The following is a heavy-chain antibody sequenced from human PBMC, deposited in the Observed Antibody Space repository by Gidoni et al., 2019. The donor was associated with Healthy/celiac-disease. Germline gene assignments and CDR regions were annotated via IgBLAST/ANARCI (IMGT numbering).Heavy chain of an antibody. V-gene: IGHV3-33*01. CDR2: IWYDGSNK. CDR3: ARDLSPVVVAATLEGGPFDY. Sequence: QVQLVESGGGVVQPGRSLRLSCAASGFTFSSYGMHWVRQAPGKGLEWVAVIWYDGSNKYYADSVKGRFTISRDNSKNTLYLQMNSLRAEDTAVYYCARDLSPVVVAATLEGGPFDYWGQGTLVTVSS. J-gene: IGHJ4*02. CDR1: GFTFSSYG. D-gene: IGHD2-15*01.